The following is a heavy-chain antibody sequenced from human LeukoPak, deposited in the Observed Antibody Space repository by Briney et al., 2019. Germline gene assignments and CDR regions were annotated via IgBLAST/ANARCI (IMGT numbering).Heavy chain of an antibody. CDR3: ARRQGCSSTSCPPDY. CDR2: IYPGDSDT. Sequence: GESLKISCKGSGCRFTSYWIGWVRQMPGKGLEWMGIIYPGDSDTRYGPSFQGQVTISADKSISTAYLQWSSLKASDTAMYYCARRQGCSSTSCPPDYWGQGTLVTVSS. V-gene: IGHV5-51*01. CDR1: GCRFTSYW. D-gene: IGHD2-2*01. J-gene: IGHJ4*02.